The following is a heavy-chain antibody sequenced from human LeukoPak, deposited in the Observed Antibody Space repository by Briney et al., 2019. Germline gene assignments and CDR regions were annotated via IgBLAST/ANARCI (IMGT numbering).Heavy chain of an antibody. Sequence: GGFLRLSCAASGFSFSGYWMTWVRQAPGKGLEWVANIKEDGSEKYYADFVKGRFTISRDNAKSSLDLQMNSLRAEDTAVYYCARRGSTDYWGQGTLVTVSS. D-gene: IGHD2/OR15-2a*01. V-gene: IGHV3-7*03. CDR1: GFSFSGYW. CDR2: IKEDGSEK. CDR3: ARRGSTDY. J-gene: IGHJ4*02.